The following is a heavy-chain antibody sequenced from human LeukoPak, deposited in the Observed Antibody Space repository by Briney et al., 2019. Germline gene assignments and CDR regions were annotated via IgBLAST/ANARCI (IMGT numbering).Heavy chain of an antibody. Sequence: PGGSLTLSCAPSGFTFSTFWMHWVSHAQGKGLVWVSRINSGGSSTSYADSVKGRFTISRDNAKNTLYLQMNSLRAEVAAVYYCARCPSSTNFDVGDHWGQGTLVTVSS. J-gene: IGHJ5*02. D-gene: IGHD2-8*01. CDR3: ARCPSSTNFDVGDH. CDR2: INSGGSST. V-gene: IGHV3-74*01. CDR1: GFTFSTFW.